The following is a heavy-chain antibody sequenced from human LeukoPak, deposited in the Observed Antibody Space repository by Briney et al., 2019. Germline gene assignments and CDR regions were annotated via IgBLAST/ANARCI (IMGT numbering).Heavy chain of an antibody. D-gene: IGHD2-2*02. Sequence: GGSLRLSCTASGFTFGDYAMSWFRQAPGKGLEWVGFIRSKAYGGTTEYAASVKGRFTISRDDSKSIAYLQMNSLKTEDTAVYYCARKSVVPAAISDDYWGQGTLVTVSS. J-gene: IGHJ4*02. CDR1: GFTFGDYA. CDR2: IRSKAYGGTT. CDR3: ARKSVVPAAISDDY. V-gene: IGHV3-49*03.